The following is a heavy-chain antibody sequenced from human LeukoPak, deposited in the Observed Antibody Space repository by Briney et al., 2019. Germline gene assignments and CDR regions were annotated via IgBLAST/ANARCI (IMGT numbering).Heavy chain of an antibody. Sequence: PSETLSLTCTVSGGSISSYYWSWLRQPPGKGLEWIGYIYYSGSTNYNPSLKSRVTISVDTSKNQFSLKLSSVTAADTAVYYCARHVNYDILTVFDYWGQGTLVTVSS. J-gene: IGHJ4*02. CDR2: IYYSGST. D-gene: IGHD3-9*01. CDR1: GGSISSYY. V-gene: IGHV4-59*08. CDR3: ARHVNYDILTVFDY.